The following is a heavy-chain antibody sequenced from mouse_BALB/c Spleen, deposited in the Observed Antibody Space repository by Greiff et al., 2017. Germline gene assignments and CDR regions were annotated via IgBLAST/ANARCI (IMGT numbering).Heavy chain of an antibody. J-gene: IGHJ3*01. CDR3: ARDYYGSSYPWFAY. Sequence: EVHLVESGGGLVQPGGSRKLSCAASGFTFSSFGMHWVRQAPEKGLEWVAYISSGSSTIYYADTVKGRFTISRDNPKNTLFLQMTSLRSEDTAMYYCARDYYGSSYPWFAYWGQGTLVTVSA. D-gene: IGHD1-1*01. CDR2: ISSGSSTI. CDR1: GFTFSSFG. V-gene: IGHV5-17*02.